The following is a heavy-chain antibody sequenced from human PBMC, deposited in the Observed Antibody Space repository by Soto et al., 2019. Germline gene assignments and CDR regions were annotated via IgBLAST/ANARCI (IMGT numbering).Heavy chain of an antibody. CDR3: ARAPITMIVVVITGPDY. D-gene: IGHD3-22*01. CDR2: INAGNGNT. Sequence: QVQLVQSGAEEKKPGASVKVSCKASGYTFTSYAMHWVRQAPGQRLEWVGWINAGNGNTKYSQKFQGRVTITRDTSASTAYMELSSLRSEDTAVYYCARAPITMIVVVITGPDYWGQGTLVTVSS. V-gene: IGHV1-3*05. CDR1: GYTFTSYA. J-gene: IGHJ4*02.